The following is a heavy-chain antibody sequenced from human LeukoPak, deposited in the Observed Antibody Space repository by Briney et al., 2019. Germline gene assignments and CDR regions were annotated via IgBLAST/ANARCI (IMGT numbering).Heavy chain of an antibody. D-gene: IGHD3-10*01. V-gene: IGHV3-23*01. CDR1: GFTFSGYW. CDR3: ANDYRSGSFHDF. J-gene: IGHJ4*02. Sequence: GGSLRLSCAASGFTFSGYWMTWVRQAPGKGLEWVSVISRRDDYTYYADSVKGRFTISRDNSKNTLYLQMNTLRAEDTAVYYCANDYRSGSFHDFWGQGTLVTVSS. CDR2: ISRRDDYT.